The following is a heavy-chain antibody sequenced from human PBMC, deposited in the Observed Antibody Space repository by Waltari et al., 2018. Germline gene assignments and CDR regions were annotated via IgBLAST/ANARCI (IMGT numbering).Heavy chain of an antibody. V-gene: IGHV4-34*02. D-gene: IGHD1-26*01. J-gene: IGHJ4*02. CDR1: GGSFSGYY. Sequence: QVQLQQWGAGLLKPSETLSLTCGVPGGSFSGYYWGWIRQPPGKGLEWIGEVDHVGSATYHPSLKSRVTMSVDTSSNQFSLKMISVTAADTAVYYCARGNGGYSDWGPGALVAVSS. CDR3: ARGNGGYSD. CDR2: VDHVGSA.